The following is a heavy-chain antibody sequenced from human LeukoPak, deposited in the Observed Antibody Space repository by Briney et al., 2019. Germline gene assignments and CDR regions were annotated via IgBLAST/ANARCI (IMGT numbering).Heavy chain of an antibody. CDR1: GFTFSRFE. CDR3: ARETAAAGLFDY. Sequence: PGGSLRLSCVASGFTFSRFELNWVRQAPGKGLEWVSHISTGTYIAYADSVKGRFTISRDNAKNSLYLQMNSLRAEDTAVYYCARETAAAGLFDYWGQGTLVTVSS. V-gene: IGHV3-48*03. CDR2: ISTGTYI. D-gene: IGHD6-13*01. J-gene: IGHJ4*02.